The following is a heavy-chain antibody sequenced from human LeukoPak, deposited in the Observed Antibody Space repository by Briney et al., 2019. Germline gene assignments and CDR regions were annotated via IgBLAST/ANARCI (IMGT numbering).Heavy chain of an antibody. CDR2: INHSGST. J-gene: IGHJ5*02. D-gene: IGHD2-2*01. CDR3: ARGLIGYCSSTSCSVSVWFDP. CDR1: GGSFSGYY. V-gene: IGHV4-34*01. Sequence: PPETLSLTCAVYGGSFSGYYWSWIRQPPGKGLEWIGEINHSGSTNYNPSLKSRVTISVDTSKNQFSLKLSSVTAADTAVYYCARGLIGYCSSTSCSVSVWFDPWGQGTLVTVSS.